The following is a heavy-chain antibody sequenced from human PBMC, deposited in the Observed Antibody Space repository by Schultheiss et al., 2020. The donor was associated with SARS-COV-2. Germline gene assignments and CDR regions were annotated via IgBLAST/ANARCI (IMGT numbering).Heavy chain of an antibody. CDR2: IKQDGSEK. D-gene: IGHD3-22*01. J-gene: IGHJ4*02. Sequence: GESLKISCAASGFSFSNYWMSWVRQAPGKGLEWVANIKQDGSEKYYVDSVKGRFTISRDNAKNSLYLQMNSLRAEDTAVYYCARGLYYYDSSGYYSRWGQGTLVTVSS. CDR3: ARGLYYYDSSGYYSR. CDR1: GFSFSNYW. V-gene: IGHV3-7*03.